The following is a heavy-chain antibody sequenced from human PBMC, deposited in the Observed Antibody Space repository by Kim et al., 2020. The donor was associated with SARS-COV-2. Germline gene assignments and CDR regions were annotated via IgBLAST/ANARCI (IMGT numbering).Heavy chain of an antibody. J-gene: IGHJ4*02. CDR3: ARDIGWQTFDY. CDR2: EN. V-gene: IGHV3-7*01. D-gene: IGHD6-19*01. Sequence: ENYYVDSVRGGFTISRANAKNSLYLQMNSLGADDTAVYYCARDIGWQTFDYWGQGTLVTVSS.